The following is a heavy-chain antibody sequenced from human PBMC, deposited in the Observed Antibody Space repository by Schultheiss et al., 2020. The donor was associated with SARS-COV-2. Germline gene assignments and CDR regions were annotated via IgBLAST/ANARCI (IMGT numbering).Heavy chain of an antibody. D-gene: IGHD3-9*01. CDR1: GYTFTSYG. J-gene: IGHJ4*02. V-gene: IGHV1-18*01. Sequence: ASVKVSCKASGYTFTSYGISWVRQAPGQGLEWMGWISAYNGNTNYAQKLQGRVTMTTDTSTSTAYMELRSLRSDDTAVYYCAREKRSARYDILTGYPDYWGQGTLVTVSS. CDR2: ISAYNGNT. CDR3: AREKRSARYDILTGYPDY.